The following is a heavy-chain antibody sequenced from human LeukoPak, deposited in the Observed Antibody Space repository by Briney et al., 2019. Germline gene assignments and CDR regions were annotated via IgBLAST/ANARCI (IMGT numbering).Heavy chain of an antibody. CDR1: GYTFTSYD. D-gene: IGHD4-17*01. CDR3: ARGLTPDYYYYYMDV. Sequence: ASVKVSCKASGYTFTSYDINWVRQATGQGLEWMGWMNPNSGNTGYAQKFQGRVTITRNTSISTAYMELSSLRSEDTAVYYCARGLTPDYYYYYMDVWGKGTTVTVSS. CDR2: MNPNSGNT. V-gene: IGHV1-8*01. J-gene: IGHJ6*03.